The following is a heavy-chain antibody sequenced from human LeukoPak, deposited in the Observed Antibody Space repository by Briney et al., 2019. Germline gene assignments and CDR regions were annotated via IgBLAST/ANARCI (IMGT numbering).Heavy chain of an antibody. CDR1: GFTFSDYY. J-gene: IGHJ5*02. D-gene: IGHD2-2*01. CDR3: AKSPTQLVVPAAMVWFDP. V-gene: IGHV3-23*01. Sequence: GGSLRLSCAASGFTFSDYYMSWVRQAPGQGLEWVSAISSNGGSTYYADSVKGRFTISRDNSKNTLYLQMNSLRAEDTAVYYCAKSPTQLVVPAAMVWFDPWGQGTLVTVSS. CDR2: ISSNGGST.